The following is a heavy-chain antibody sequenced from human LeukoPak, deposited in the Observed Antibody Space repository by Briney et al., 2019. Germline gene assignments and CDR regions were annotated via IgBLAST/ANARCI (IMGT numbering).Heavy chain of an antibody. CDR2: IYYSGST. V-gene: IGHV4-59*01. J-gene: IGHJ4*02. CDR1: GGSISSYY. CDR3: ARVGTWYGFDY. Sequence: SETLSLTCTVSGGSISSYYWSWIRQPPGKGLEWIGYIYYSGSTNYNPSLKSRVTISVDTSKNQFSLKLSSVTAADTAVYYCARVGTWYGFDYWGQGTLVTVSS. D-gene: IGHD6-13*01.